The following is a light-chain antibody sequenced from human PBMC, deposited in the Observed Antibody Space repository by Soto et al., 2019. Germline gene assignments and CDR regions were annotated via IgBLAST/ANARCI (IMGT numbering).Light chain of an antibody. CDR3: QHYSSSLPAIT. Sequence: EIVLTQSPGTLSLSPGERATLSCRASQSVSSSYLAWYQQKPGQAPRLLIYDASSRATGIPDRFSGSGSGTDFTLTISRLDPEDFAVYYCQHYSSSLPAITXGQGTRLEIK. V-gene: IGKV3-20*01. J-gene: IGKJ5*01. CDR2: DAS. CDR1: QSVSSSY.